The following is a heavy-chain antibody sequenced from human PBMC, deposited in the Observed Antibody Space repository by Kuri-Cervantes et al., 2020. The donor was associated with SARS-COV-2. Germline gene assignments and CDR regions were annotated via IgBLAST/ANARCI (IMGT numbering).Heavy chain of an antibody. D-gene: IGHD1-14*01. J-gene: IGHJ1*01. CDR2: FYTSGST. Sequence: SETLSLTCTVSGGSISSYYWSWIRQPAGKGLEWIGRFYTSGSTNYSPSLKSRVTISVDTSKNQFSLNLTSLTAADTAVYYCARSGSGEPAEYFRHWGQGTLVTVSS. CDR1: GGSISSYY. V-gene: IGHV4-4*07. CDR3: ARSGSGEPAEYFRH.